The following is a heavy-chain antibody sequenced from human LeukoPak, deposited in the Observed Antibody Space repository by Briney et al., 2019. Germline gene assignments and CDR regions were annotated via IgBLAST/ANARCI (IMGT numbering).Heavy chain of an antibody. CDR1: GYSFTSYW. V-gene: IGHV5-51*01. Sequence: GGSLKISCKGSGYSFTSYWIGWVRQMPGKGLEWMGIIYPGDSDTRYSPSFQGQVTISADKSISTAYLQWSSLKASDTAMYYCATFSPHSIYSDYVPTLYYFDYWGQGTLVTVSS. D-gene: IGHD5-12*01. CDR3: ATFSPHSIYSDYVPTLYYFDY. J-gene: IGHJ4*02. CDR2: IYPGDSDT.